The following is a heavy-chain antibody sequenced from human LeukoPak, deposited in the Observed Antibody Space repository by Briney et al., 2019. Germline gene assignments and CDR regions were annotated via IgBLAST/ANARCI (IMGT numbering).Heavy chain of an antibody. Sequence: PGGSLRLSCAASGFTFSNYGMHWVRQAPGKGLEWVAVISYDGSNRYYADSVKGRFTISRDNSKNTLYLQMNSLRAEDTAVYYCAKPIMTTVTTLGLYFDYWGQGALVTASS. CDR2: ISYDGSNR. CDR1: GFTFSNYG. CDR3: AKPIMTTVTTLGLYFDY. V-gene: IGHV3-30*18. D-gene: IGHD4-17*01. J-gene: IGHJ4*02.